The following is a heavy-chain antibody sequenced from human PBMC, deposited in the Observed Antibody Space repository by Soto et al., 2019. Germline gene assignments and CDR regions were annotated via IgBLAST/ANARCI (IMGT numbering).Heavy chain of an antibody. V-gene: IGHV4-4*02. J-gene: IGHJ6*02. CDR2: IYHSGST. CDR1: GGSISSSNW. Sequence: QVQLQESGPGLVKPSGTLSLTCAVSGGSISSSNWWSWVRQPPGKGLEWIGEIYHSGSTNYNPSLKSRVTISVDKSQNQFSLRLGSVTAADTAVYYCAGWIQLQQYYYYGMDVWGQGTTVTVSS. CDR3: AGWIQLQQYYYYGMDV. D-gene: IGHD5-18*01.